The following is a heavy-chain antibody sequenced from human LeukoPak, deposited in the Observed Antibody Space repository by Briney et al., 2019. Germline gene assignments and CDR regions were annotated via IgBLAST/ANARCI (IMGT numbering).Heavy chain of an antibody. CDR1: GYTFTAYY. V-gene: IGHV1-2*02. J-gene: IGHJ4*02. D-gene: IGHD2-15*01. CDR2: IDTNSGGT. Sequence: RASVKVSCKASGYTFTAYYMHGGRQAPGQGLGWMGWIDTNSGGTNYAQKFQGRVTITRDTSLGTAYMELSTLNSDDTAVYYCASEACCAGGSCNLPRVASWGPGTLVTVSS. CDR3: ASEACCAGGSCNLPRVAS.